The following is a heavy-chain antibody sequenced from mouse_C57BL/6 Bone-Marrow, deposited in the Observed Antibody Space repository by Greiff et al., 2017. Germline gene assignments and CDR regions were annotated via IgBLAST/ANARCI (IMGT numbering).Heavy chain of an antibody. CDR1: GYTFTDYY. CDR3: ARRGVFDY. CDR2: IYPGSGNT. Sequence: VQLKQSGAELVRPGASVKLSCKASGYTFTDYYINWVKQRPGQGLEWIARIYPGSGNTYYNEKFKGKATLTAEKYSSTAYMQLSILTSEDSAVYFCARRGVFDYWGQGTTLTVSS. J-gene: IGHJ2*01. V-gene: IGHV1-76*01.